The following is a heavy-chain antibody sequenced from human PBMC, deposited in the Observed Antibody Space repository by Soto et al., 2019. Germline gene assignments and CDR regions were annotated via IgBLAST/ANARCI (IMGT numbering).Heavy chain of an antibody. J-gene: IGHJ6*02. V-gene: IGHV1-8*01. D-gene: IGHD6-13*01. CDR3: ASPTSIAAAYYGMDV. Sequence: QVQLVQSGAEVKKPGASVKVSCKASGYTFTSYDINWVRQATGQGLEWMGWINPNSGNTGYAQKFQGRVTMTRNTSISTAYMELSSLRSEDTAVYYCASPTSIAAAYYGMDVWGQGTTVTVSS. CDR1: GYTFTSYD. CDR2: INPNSGNT.